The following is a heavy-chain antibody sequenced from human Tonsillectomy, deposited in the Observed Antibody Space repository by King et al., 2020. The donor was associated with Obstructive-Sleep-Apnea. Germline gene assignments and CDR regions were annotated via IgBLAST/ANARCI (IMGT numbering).Heavy chain of an antibody. D-gene: IGHD3-22*01. CDR1: GFTFSSYS. CDR2: ISSSSSYI. CDR3: ASRSPLYYYDSSGYYTT. J-gene: IGHJ5*02. V-gene: IGHV3-21*01. Sequence: QLVQSGGGLVKPGGSLRLSCAASGFTFSSYSMNWVRQAPGKGLEWVSSISSSSSYIYYADSVKGRFTISRDNAKNSLYLQMNSLRAEDTAVYYCASRSPLYYYDSSGYYTTWGQGTLVTVSS.